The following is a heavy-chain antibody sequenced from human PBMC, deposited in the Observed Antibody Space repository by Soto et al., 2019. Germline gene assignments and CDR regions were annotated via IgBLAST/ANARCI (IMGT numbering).Heavy chain of an antibody. D-gene: IGHD2-15*01. J-gene: IGHJ4*02. V-gene: IGHV4-61*03. CDR1: GVSIGSGDYY. CDR3: ARRWGRSFDY. CDR2: IFDSGST. Sequence: SETLSLTCSVSGVSIGSGDYYWSWIRQSPGKGLEWIGYIFDSGSTNNNPSFKPRLSISVDTSKNHFSLKLSSVTAADTAVYYCARRWGRSFDYWGQGTLVTVSS.